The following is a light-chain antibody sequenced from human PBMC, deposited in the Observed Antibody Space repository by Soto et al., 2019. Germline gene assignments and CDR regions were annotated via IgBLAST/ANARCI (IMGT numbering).Light chain of an antibody. Sequence: IQMTQSPSALSGSVGDRVTITCRASQTISSWLAWYQQKPGKAPKLLIYKASTLKSGVPSRFSGSGSGTEFTLTISSLQPDVATYYCQHYNSYSEAFGQGTKVDIK. CDR2: KAS. CDR1: QTISSW. CDR3: QHYNSYSEA. J-gene: IGKJ1*01. V-gene: IGKV1-5*03.